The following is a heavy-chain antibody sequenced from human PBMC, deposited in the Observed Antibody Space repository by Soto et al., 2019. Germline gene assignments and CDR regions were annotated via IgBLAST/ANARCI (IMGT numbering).Heavy chain of an antibody. CDR1: GFNFSDYY. Sequence: PGGSLRLSCAASGFNFSDYYMTWIRQAPGKGLEWVSFISSRGNTVYYAKSVKGRFTMSRDNAENSLYLQINSLRAEDTAVYYCARGRFRDSPEYGMDVWGQGTTVTVSS. D-gene: IGHD3-10*01. J-gene: IGHJ6*02. CDR2: ISSRGNTV. V-gene: IGHV3-11*01. CDR3: ARGRFRDSPEYGMDV.